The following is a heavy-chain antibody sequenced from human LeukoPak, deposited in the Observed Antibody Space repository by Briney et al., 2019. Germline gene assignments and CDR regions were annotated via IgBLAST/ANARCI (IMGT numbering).Heavy chain of an antibody. Sequence: GGSLRLSCAASGFTFSSYWMRWVRQAPGKGLEWVANIKQDGSEKYYVDSVKGRFTISRDNAKNSLYLQMNSLRAADTAVYYCASRLRGWGSGYYFDYWGQGTLVTVSS. J-gene: IGHJ4*02. CDR3: ASRLRGWGSGYYFDY. CDR2: IKQDGSEK. D-gene: IGHD3-3*01. V-gene: IGHV3-7*01. CDR1: GFTFSSYW.